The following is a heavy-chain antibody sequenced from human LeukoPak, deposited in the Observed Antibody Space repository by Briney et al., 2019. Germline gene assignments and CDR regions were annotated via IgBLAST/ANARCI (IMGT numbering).Heavy chain of an antibody. CDR1: GGSISSYY. CDR2: IYYSGST. V-gene: IGHV4-59*01. Sequence: SETLSLTCTVSGGSISSYYWSRIRQPPGRGLEWIGYIYYSGSTNYNPSLKSRVTISVDTSKNQFSLKLSSVTAADTAVYYCARDHYYYYYMDVWGKGTTVTISS. CDR3: ARDHYYYYYMDV. J-gene: IGHJ6*03.